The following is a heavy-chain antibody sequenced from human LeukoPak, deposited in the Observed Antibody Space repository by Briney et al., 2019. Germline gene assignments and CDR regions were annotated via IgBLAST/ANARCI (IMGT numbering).Heavy chain of an antibody. CDR1: GASISNYY. D-gene: IGHD3-3*01. CDR2: IYNGGST. J-gene: IGHJ4*02. CDR3: ARFGGSGVTRRYLDN. Sequence: SESLSLTCIVSGASISNYYWSWIRQPAGKGPEWVGRIYNGGSTNYNSSFRSRVTMSVDTSKNPFTLKLTTVTAADTAVYYCARFGGSGVTRRYLDNWGQGTLVTVSS. V-gene: IGHV4-4*07.